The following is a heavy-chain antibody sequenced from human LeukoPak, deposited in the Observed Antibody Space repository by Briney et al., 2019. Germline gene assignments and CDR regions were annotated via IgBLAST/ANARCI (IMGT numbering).Heavy chain of an antibody. J-gene: IGHJ4*02. V-gene: IGHV4-4*02. Sequence: SGTLSLTCAVSGGSISSSNWWSWVRQPPGKGLEWIGEIYHSGSTNYNPSLKSRVTISVDKSKDQFSLKLSSVTAADTAVYYCARDMSYSYGSFFDYWGQGTLVTVSS. CDR2: IYHSGST. CDR1: GGSISSSNW. CDR3: ARDMSYSYGSFFDY. D-gene: IGHD5-18*01.